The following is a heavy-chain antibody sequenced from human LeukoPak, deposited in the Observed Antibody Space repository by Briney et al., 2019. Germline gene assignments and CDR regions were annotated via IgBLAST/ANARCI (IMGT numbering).Heavy chain of an antibody. CDR1: GFTFSSYG. D-gene: IGHD2-2*01. V-gene: IGHV3-33*01. CDR2: IWYDGSNK. Sequence: GGSLRLSCAASGFTFSSYGMHWVRQAPGKGLEWVAVIWYDGSNKYYADSVKGGFTISRDNSKNTLYLQMNSLRAEDTAVYYCASSGYCSSTSCYDLVYWGQGTLVTVSS. CDR3: ASSGYCSSTSCYDLVY. J-gene: IGHJ4*02.